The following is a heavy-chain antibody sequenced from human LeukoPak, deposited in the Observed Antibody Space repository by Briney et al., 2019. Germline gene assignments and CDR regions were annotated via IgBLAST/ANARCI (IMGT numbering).Heavy chain of an antibody. V-gene: IGHV4-31*11. J-gene: IGHJ4*02. CDR1: GGSFSGYY. CDR3: ARDYSYFDY. Sequence: PSETLSLTCAVYGGSFSGYYWSWIRQHPGKGLEWIGYIYYSGSTYYNPSLKSRVTISVDTSKNQFSLKLSSVTAADTAVYYCARDYSYFDYWGQGTLVTVSS. D-gene: IGHD2-15*01. CDR2: IYYSGST.